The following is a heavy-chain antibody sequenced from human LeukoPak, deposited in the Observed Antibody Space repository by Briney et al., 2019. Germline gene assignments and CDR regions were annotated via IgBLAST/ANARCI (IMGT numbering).Heavy chain of an antibody. CDR2: ISHDGSYE. J-gene: IGHJ4*02. V-gene: IGHV3-30*18. CDR1: GFTFSSFG. D-gene: IGHD3-10*01. CDR3: AKDGLWFGDLTYFDY. Sequence: TGGSLRLSCAGSGFTFSSFGMHWLRQAPGKGLEWVGDISHDGSYEYYADSMKGRFTISRDTSKNTLYLQMNSLRAEDTAVYYCAKDGLWFGDLTYFDYWGQGVLVAVSS.